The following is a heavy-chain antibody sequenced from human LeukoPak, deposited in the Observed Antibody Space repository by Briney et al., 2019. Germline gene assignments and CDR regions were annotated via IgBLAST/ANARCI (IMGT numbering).Heavy chain of an antibody. CDR3: AKDLGYVSGWYHFDY. Sequence: PGGALRLSCAASGFTFSNHGMHWVRQAPGKGLGGGSTISGNGRSTNYADSVKGRFTISRHNSKNTLYLQMSSLRAEDTAVYYCAKDLGYVSGWYHFDYWGQGTLVTVSS. V-gene: IGHV3-23*01. J-gene: IGHJ4*02. CDR2: ISGNGRST. D-gene: IGHD6-19*01. CDR1: GFTFSNHG.